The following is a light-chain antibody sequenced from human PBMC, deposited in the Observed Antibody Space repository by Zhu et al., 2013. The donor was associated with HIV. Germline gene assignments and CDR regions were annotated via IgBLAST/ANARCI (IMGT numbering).Light chain of an antibody. CDR3: GTWDTSVNGGV. J-gene: IGLJ3*02. CDR2: EVS. Sequence: QSALTQPASVSGSPGQSITISCTGTSSDVGGYNYVSWYQQHPGKAPKLMIYEVSNRPSGVSNRFSGSKSGNTASLTISGLQAEDEADYYCGTWDTSVNGGVFGGGTKVTVL. V-gene: IGLV2-14*01. CDR1: SSDVGGYNY.